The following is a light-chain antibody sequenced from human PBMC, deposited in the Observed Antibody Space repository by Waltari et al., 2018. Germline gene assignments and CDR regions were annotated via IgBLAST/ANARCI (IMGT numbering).Light chain of an antibody. J-gene: IGKJ4*01. CDR1: QKITTS. CDR2: DAS. V-gene: IGKV1-39*01. CDR3: QQSYRTPPT. Sequence: DIQMTQSPSSLSASVGDRVTITCRASQKITTSLNWYQQKLGKAPNLMIYDASSVQSGVPARLTGSGSETDCNLTISSLQPEDFAIYYCQQSYRTPPTFGGGTRVEI.